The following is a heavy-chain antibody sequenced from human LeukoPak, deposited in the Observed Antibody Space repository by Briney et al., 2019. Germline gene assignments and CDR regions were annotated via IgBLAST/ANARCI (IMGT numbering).Heavy chain of an antibody. CDR3: AREYGSGWPDFDY. Sequence: ASVKVSCKASGGTFSSYAISWVRQAPGQGLEWMGGIIPIFGTANYAQKFQGRVTITADESTSTAYMELSSLRSEDTAVHYCAREYGSGWPDFDYWGQGTLVTVSS. J-gene: IGHJ4*02. CDR1: GGTFSSYA. D-gene: IGHD6-19*01. V-gene: IGHV1-69*01. CDR2: IIPIFGTA.